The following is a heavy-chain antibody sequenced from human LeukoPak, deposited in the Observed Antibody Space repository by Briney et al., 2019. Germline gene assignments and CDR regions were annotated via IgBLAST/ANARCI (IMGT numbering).Heavy chain of an antibody. V-gene: IGHV1-8*03. CDR3: ARGRSTGYPYYFEY. D-gene: IGHD5-12*01. J-gene: IGHJ4*02. CDR2: MNPNSGST. CDR1: GYTFTSYD. Sequence: ASVKVSCKASGYTFTSYDINWVRQATGQGLEWMGWMNPNSGSTGYAQKFQGRVTITRNTPISTAYMELSGLRSEDTAVYYCARGRSTGYPYYFEYWGQGTLVTVSS.